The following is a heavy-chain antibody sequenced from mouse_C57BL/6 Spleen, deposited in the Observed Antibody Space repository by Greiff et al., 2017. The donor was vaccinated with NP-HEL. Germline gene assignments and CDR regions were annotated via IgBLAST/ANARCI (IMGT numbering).Heavy chain of an antibody. CDR2: ISYDGSN. CDR1: GYSITSGYY. Sequence: EVKLMESGPGLVKPSQSLSLTCSVTGYSITSGYYWNWIRQFPGNKLEWMGYISYDGSNNYNPSLKNRISITRDTSKNQFFLKLNSVTTEDTATYYCAQYDYGPFAYWGQGTLVTVSA. D-gene: IGHD2-4*01. CDR3: AQYDYGPFAY. J-gene: IGHJ3*01. V-gene: IGHV3-6*01.